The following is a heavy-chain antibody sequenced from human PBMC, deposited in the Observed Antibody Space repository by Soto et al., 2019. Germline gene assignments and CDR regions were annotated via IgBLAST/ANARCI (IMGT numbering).Heavy chain of an antibody. J-gene: IGHJ3*02. CDR1: GFTFSTYA. V-gene: IGHV3-23*01. CDR3: AKETRWYYYDTSSYYPDAFDI. D-gene: IGHD3-22*01. Sequence: GGSLRLSCAASGFTFSTYAMSWVRQAPGKGLEWVSAISGSGGSTHYADSVKGRFTISRDNSKNTLYLQMNSLRAEDTAVYYCAKETRWYYYDTSSYYPDAFDIWGQGTMVTVSS. CDR2: ISGSGGST.